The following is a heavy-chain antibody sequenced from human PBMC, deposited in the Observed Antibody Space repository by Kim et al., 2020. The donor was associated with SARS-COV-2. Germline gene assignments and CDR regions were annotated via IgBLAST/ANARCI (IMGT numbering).Heavy chain of an antibody. CDR3: ASTQGIAAAGTLMDYYYYCGMDV. CDR2: IYYSGST. V-gene: IGHV4-31*03. J-gene: IGHJ6*02. CDR1: GGSISSGGYY. Sequence: TLSLTCTVSGGSISSGGYYWSWIRQHPGKGLEWIGYIYYSGSTYYNPSLKSRVTISVDTSKNQFSLKLSSVTAADTAVYYCASTQGIAAAGTLMDYYYYCGMDVWGQGTTVTVSS. D-gene: IGHD6-13*01.